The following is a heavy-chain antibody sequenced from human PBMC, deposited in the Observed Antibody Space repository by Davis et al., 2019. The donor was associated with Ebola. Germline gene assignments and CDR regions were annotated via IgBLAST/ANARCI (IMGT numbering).Heavy chain of an antibody. Sequence: ASVKVSCKASGYTFTGYYMHWVRQAPGQVLEWMGWINPNSSGTNYAQKFTGRVTMTRDTSISTAYMELSRLRSDDTAVYYCARGIAAAGPNWFDPWGQGTLVTVSS. CDR1: GYTFTGYY. CDR2: INPNSSGT. J-gene: IGHJ5*02. V-gene: IGHV1-2*02. D-gene: IGHD6-13*01. CDR3: ARGIAAAGPNWFDP.